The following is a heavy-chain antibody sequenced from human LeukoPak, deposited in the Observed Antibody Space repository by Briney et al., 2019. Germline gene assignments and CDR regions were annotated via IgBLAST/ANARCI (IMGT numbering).Heavy chain of an antibody. CDR1: GGSISSSNYY. D-gene: IGHD3-10*01. J-gene: IGHJ5*02. CDR3: ARVHYASGSLSSWFDP. CDR2: ISYSGSV. Sequence: SETLSLTCTVSGGSISSSNYYWSWIRQPPGKGLEWIGNISYSGSVNYNPSLKTRVTMSLDTSRNQFSLRLSSVTAADTAMYYCARVHYASGSLSSWFDPWGRGTLVTVSS. V-gene: IGHV4-61*01.